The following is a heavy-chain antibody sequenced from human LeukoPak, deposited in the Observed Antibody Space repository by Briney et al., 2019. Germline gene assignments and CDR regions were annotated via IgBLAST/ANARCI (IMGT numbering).Heavy chain of an antibody. V-gene: IGHV3-7*01. CDR1: GFTFNSYW. Sequence: GGSLRLSCADSGFTFNSYWMGWVRQTPGRGREWVANIKHEGSEKYYVDSVEGRFTISRDNAKNSLFLQMNSLRAEDTAVYYCARDSGHTGYDLLDYWGQGTLVTVSS. D-gene: IGHD5-12*01. J-gene: IGHJ4*02. CDR3: ARDSGHTGYDLLDY. CDR2: IKHEGSEK.